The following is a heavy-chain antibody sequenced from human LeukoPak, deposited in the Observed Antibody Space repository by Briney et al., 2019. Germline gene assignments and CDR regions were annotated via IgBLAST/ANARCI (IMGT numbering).Heavy chain of an antibody. J-gene: IGHJ5*02. CDR2: SRAYSGDT. CDR3: ARGTNWFDP. Sequence: ASVKVSCKASGYTFTTYAINWVRQAPGQGLEWMGWSRAYSGDTKYAQNFQGRVTMTTPTSTTTAYMELSSPRSDDTAVYYCARGTNWFDPWGQGTLVTVSS. V-gene: IGHV1-18*01. CDR1: GYTFTTYA.